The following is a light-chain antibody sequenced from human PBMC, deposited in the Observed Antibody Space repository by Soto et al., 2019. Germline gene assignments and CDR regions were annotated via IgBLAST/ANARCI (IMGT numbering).Light chain of an antibody. CDR1: SSNIGAGYD. CDR3: QSYDSSLSGSV. J-gene: IGLJ7*01. CDR2: GNS. Sequence: QSVLTQPPSVSGAPGQRVTISCTGSSSNIGAGYDGHWYQRLPGTAPKLLIYGNSNRPSGVPDRFAGSKSGTAASLAITGLQAEDEADYSCQSYDSSLSGSVFGGGTQLTVL. V-gene: IGLV1-40*01.